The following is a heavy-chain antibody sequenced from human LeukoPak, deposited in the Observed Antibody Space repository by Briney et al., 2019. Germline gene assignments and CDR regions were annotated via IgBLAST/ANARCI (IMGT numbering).Heavy chain of an antibody. CDR2: IYRDGVT. CDR3: ARDRAEGKTWVEFDP. V-gene: IGHV3-66*02. Sequence: GGSLRLSCAASGFIVNSYAMGWVRQAPGRGVAWVSLIYRDGVTQYADSVKGRFTIPRDNSKNTLYLQINSLRDEETAVYFCARDRAEGKTWVEFDPWGQGTPVTVSS. CDR1: GFIVNSYA. J-gene: IGHJ5*02.